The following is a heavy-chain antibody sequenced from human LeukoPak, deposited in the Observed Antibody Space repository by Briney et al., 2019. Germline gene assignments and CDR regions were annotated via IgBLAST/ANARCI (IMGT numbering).Heavy chain of an antibody. CDR3: ARGVYYDSSGYVTY. J-gene: IGHJ4*02. V-gene: IGHV3-33*08. D-gene: IGHD3-22*01. CDR2: IWYDGSNK. Sequence: GGSLRLSCAASGFTFSSYNMHWVRQAPGKGLEWVAVIWYDGSNKYYADSVKGRFTISRDNSKNTLYLQMNSLRAEDTAVYYCARGVYYDSSGYVTYWGQGTLVTVSS. CDR1: GFTFSSYN.